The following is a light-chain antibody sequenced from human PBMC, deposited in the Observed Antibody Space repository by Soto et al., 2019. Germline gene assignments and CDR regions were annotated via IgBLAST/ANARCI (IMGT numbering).Light chain of an antibody. Sequence: EIVLTQSPGTVSLSPGERATLSCRASQSVGTRFLAWYQQLPGQAPRLLIYGTSTRAAGIPDRFVGSGSGTDFSLTISRLEAEDFAFYYCQQYGSSLPWTFGQGTKVDIK. J-gene: IGKJ1*01. CDR2: GTS. CDR1: QSVGTRF. V-gene: IGKV3-20*01. CDR3: QQYGSSLPWT.